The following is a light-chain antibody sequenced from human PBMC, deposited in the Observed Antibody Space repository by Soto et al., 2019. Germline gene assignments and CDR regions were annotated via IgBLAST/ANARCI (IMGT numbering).Light chain of an antibody. V-gene: IGKV3D-20*02. CDR1: QSVRSGY. Sequence: EIVLTQSPGTLSLSPGERASLSCRASQSVRSGYLAWYQQKPGQAPRLLIYGASYRATGHPDRFSGSGSGTDFTLTISRLEPEDFAVYYCQQRNNWPLTFGGGTKVDIK. J-gene: IGKJ4*01. CDR3: QQRNNWPLT. CDR2: GAS.